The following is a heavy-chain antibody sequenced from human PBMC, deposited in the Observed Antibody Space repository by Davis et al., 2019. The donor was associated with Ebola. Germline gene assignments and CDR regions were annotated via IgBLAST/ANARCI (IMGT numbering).Heavy chain of an antibody. J-gene: IGHJ6*02. CDR3: AREGV. V-gene: IGHV3-21*01. Sequence: GGFLRPSCAAPGFTFSSNGMHWVRQAPGKGLEWVLSISSSSSYIYYADSVKGRFTISRDNAKNSLYLQMNSLRAEDTAVYYCAREGVWGQGTTVTVSS. CDR1: GFTFSSNG. CDR2: ISSSSSYI.